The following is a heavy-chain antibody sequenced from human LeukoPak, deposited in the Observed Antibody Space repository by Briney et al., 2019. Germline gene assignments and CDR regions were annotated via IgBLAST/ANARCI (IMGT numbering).Heavy chain of an antibody. V-gene: IGHV3-23*01. Sequence: GGSLRLSCAASGFTFSSYAMSWVRQAPGKGLEWVSAISGSGGSTYYADSVKGRFTISRDNSKNTLYLQMNSLRAEDAAVYYCAKDDGDFWSGYYSPFNWFDPWGQGTLVTVSS. CDR1: GFTFSSYA. D-gene: IGHD3-3*01. CDR3: AKDDGDFWSGYYSPFNWFDP. J-gene: IGHJ5*02. CDR2: ISGSGGST.